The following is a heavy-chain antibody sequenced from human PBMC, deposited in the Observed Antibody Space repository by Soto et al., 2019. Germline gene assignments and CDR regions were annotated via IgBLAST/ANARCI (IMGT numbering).Heavy chain of an antibody. J-gene: IGHJ6*02. CDR1: GFTLSSYW. Sequence: EVQVVESGGGLVQPGGSLRLSCAASGFTLSSYWMTWVRQAPGKGLEWVANIKEDGSETYYVDSVKGRFTISRDNAKNSLDLQLNSLRAEDTAVDYCAREVLVWFGEFLEDDYYHGMDVWGQGTTVPVSS. D-gene: IGHD3-10*01. CDR3: AREVLVWFGEFLEDDYYHGMDV. CDR2: IKEDGSET. V-gene: IGHV3-7*05.